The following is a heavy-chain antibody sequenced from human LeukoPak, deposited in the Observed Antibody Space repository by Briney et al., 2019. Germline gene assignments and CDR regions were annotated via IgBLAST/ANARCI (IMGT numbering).Heavy chain of an antibody. J-gene: IGHJ6*03. V-gene: IGHV3-48*01. CDR1: GFTFSSYS. Sequence: GGSLRLSCAASGFTFSSYSMNWVRQAPGKGLEWVSYISSSSSTIYYADSVKGRFTISRDNAKNSLYLQINSLRAEDTAVYYCARDGDYYYMDVWGKGTTVTVSS. CDR2: ISSSSSTI. D-gene: IGHD3-16*01. CDR3: ARDGDYYYMDV.